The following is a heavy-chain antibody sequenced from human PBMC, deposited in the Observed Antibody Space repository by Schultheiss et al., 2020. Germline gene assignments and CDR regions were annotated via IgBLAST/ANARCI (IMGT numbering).Heavy chain of an antibody. CDR1: GFTFSSYA. D-gene: IGHD2/OR15-2a*01. V-gene: IGHV3-30*12. Sequence: GGSLRLSCAASGFTFSSYAMSWVRQAPGKGLEWVAVISYDGSNKYYADSVKGRFTISRDNSKNTLYLQMNSLRAEDTAVYYCARDSAFLGMDVWGQGTTVTVSS. CDR2: ISYDGSNK. CDR3: ARDSAFLGMDV. J-gene: IGHJ6*02.